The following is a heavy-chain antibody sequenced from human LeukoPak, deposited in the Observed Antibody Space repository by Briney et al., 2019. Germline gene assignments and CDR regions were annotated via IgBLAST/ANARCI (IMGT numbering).Heavy chain of an antibody. CDR3: ASSSIYYYMDV. Sequence: PSETLSLTCTVSGGSISSYYWSWIRQPAGKGLEWIGRIYTSGSTNYNPSLKSRVTISVDTSKNQFSLKLSSVTAADSAVYYCASSSIYYYMDVWGKGTTVTVSS. V-gene: IGHV4-4*07. D-gene: IGHD6-6*01. J-gene: IGHJ6*03. CDR2: IYTSGST. CDR1: GGSISSYY.